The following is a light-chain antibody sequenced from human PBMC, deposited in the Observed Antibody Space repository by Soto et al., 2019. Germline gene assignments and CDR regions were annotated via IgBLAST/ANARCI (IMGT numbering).Light chain of an antibody. V-gene: IGLV1-47*02. J-gene: IGLJ3*02. Sequence: QSVLTQPPSASGTPGQRVTISCSGSSSNIGSNSVYWYQQLPGTAPKLLIYSNNQRPSGVPDRVSGSKSGTSASLAMSGRRSEDEADYYCAAWDDSLSVFGGGTKVTVL. CDR2: SNN. CDR1: SSNIGSNS. CDR3: AAWDDSLSV.